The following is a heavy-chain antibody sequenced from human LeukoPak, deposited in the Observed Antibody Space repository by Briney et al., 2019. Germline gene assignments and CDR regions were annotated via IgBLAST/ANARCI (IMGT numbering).Heavy chain of an antibody. J-gene: IGHJ1*01. CDR2: IPPNADRT. Sequence: PGGSLRLSCAASGFIFSNYVMNWVRQAPGKGLEWVSFIPPNADRTSYADSVEGRFTISRDNPRNTLYMQMNSLRDEDTALYYCAIMHGYYDGSGYWVQWGQGTLVTVSS. V-gene: IGHV3-23*01. CDR3: AIMHGYYDGSGYWVQ. D-gene: IGHD3-22*01. CDR1: GFIFSNYV.